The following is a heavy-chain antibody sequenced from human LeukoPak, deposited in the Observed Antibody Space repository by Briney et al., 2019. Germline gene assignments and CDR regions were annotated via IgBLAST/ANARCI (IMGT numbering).Heavy chain of an antibody. D-gene: IGHD1-26*01. Sequence: GGSLRLSCAASGFTFSSYAMSWVRQAPGKGLEWVSAISGRGGSTYYADSVKGRFTISRDNSKNTLYLQMNSLRAEDTAVYYCAKGSRVGATVGDAFDIWGQGTMVTVSS. V-gene: IGHV3-23*01. CDR3: AKGSRVGATVGDAFDI. J-gene: IGHJ3*02. CDR1: GFTFSSYA. CDR2: ISGRGGST.